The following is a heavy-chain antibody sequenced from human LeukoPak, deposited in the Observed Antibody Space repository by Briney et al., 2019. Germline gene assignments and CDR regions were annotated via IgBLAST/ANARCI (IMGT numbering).Heavy chain of an antibody. CDR1: GFNFEDYA. J-gene: IGHJ4*02. Sequence: PGGSLRLSCAASGFNFEDYAMHWVRQAPGKGLEWVSGISWNSGTISYADSVKGRFTISRDNAKNSLYLQMISLRIKDPALDDSAIVSSAALGYIDYWGQGTLVTVSS. CDR2: ISWNSGTI. D-gene: IGHD6-6*01. CDR3: AIVSSAALGYIDY. V-gene: IGHV3-9*01.